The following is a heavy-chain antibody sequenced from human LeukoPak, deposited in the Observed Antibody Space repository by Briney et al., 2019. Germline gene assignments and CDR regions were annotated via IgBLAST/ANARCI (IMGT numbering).Heavy chain of an antibody. Sequence: GGSLRLSCAASGFTFSSYAMHWVRQAPGKGLEYVSAISSNGGSTYYANSVKGRFTISRDNSKNTLYLQMGSLRAEDMAVYYCARKRADFWSGRSFYGMDVWGQGTTVTVSS. D-gene: IGHD3-3*01. J-gene: IGHJ6*02. CDR1: GFTFSSYA. CDR2: ISSNGGST. CDR3: ARKRADFWSGRSFYGMDV. V-gene: IGHV3-64*01.